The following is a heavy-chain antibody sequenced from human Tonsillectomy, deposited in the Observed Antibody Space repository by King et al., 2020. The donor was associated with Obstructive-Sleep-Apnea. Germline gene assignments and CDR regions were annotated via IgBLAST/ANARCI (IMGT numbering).Heavy chain of an antibody. J-gene: IGHJ1*01. V-gene: IGHV3-7*03. D-gene: IGHD6-19*01. CDR1: GFTFNTYW. Sequence: QLVQSGGGLVQPGGSLRLSCAASGFTFNTYWMSWVRQAPWKGLEWVANIKQDGSDKYYVDSVKGRFTISRDNAKNSLYLQMNGLRAEDTAVYHCAREAKSAWYEQQKYFPHWGQGTLVTVSS. CDR3: AREAKSAWYEQQKYFPH. CDR2: IKQDGSDK.